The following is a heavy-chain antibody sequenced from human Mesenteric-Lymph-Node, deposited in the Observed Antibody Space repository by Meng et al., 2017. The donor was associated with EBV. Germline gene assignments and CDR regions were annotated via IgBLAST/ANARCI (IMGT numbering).Heavy chain of an antibody. Sequence: LADAGQCLVTPSPTLSLTCACFGGSNSSGGYYLSWIRQPPGKGLEWIGYIYYSGSTYYNPSLKSRVTISVDTSKNQFSLKLSSVTAADTAVYYCARVEQWLLYFDYWGQGTLVTVSS. CDR3: ARVEQWLLYFDY. V-gene: IGHV4-30-4*01. CDR1: GGSNSSGGYY. J-gene: IGHJ4*02. CDR2: IYYSGST. D-gene: IGHD6-19*01.